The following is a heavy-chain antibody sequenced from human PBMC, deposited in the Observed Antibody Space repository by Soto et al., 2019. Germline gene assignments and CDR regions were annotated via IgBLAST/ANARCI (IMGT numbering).Heavy chain of an antibody. Sequence: SETLSLTCTFSGGSITSCYWSWIRQPPGKGLEWIGYIFHGLGPNYNSSLRGRVSISVDTSKNQLSLELRSLTAADTAVYYCARDRHWYGSRGPFYPAGSFEIWGQGPMVTASS. D-gene: IGHD2-15*01. J-gene: IGHJ3*02. CDR2: IFHGLGP. CDR3: ARDRHWYGSRGPFYPAGSFEI. V-gene: IGHV4-59*01. CDR1: GGSITSCY.